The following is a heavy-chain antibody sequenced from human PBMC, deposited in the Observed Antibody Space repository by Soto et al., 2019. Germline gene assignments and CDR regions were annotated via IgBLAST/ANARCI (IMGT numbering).Heavy chain of an antibody. CDR3: TTDRFASPVDS. Sequence: GGSLRLSCAASGFTFSDAWMGWVRQAPGKGLEWVGRIKRKTDGGTTDYAAPVKGRFTISRDDSTNTLYLQVNSLKTEETAVYYCTTDRFASPVDSWGQGTLVTAPQ. V-gene: IGHV3-15*01. D-gene: IGHD3-10*01. J-gene: IGHJ4*02. CDR2: IKRKTDGGTT. CDR1: GFTFSDAW.